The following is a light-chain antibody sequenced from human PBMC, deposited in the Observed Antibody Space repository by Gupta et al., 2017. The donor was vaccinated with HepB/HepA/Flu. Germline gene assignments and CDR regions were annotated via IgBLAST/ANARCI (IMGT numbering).Light chain of an antibody. CDR2: SSN. Sequence: QSVLTQAPSASGTPGQRVTISCSGSSSNIGTNTAKWSQQLQGTAPKLLIYSSNQLPSGVPDRFSGSKSGTSAALAISGRQSEDEADYYCSAWDDSLNAYVFGTGTKVTVL. CDR3: SAWDDSLNAYV. J-gene: IGLJ1*01. V-gene: IGLV1-44*01. CDR1: SSNIGTNT.